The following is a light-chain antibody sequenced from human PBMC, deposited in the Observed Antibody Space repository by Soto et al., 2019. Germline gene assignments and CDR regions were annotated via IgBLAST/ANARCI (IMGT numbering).Light chain of an antibody. Sequence: QSVLTQPPSASGTPGQRVTISCSGSRSSIGSNTVNWYQHLPGSAPILLIYSNNHRPSGVPDRFSASKAGASASLAISGLQSEDEGDYYCAAWDASLGGFYVFGSGTKLTVL. CDR1: RSSIGSNT. V-gene: IGLV1-44*01. CDR2: SNN. J-gene: IGLJ1*01. CDR3: AAWDASLGGFYV.